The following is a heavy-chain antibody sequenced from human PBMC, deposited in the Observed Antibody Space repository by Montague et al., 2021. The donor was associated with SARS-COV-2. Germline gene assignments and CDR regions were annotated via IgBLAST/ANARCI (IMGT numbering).Heavy chain of an antibody. J-gene: IGHJ3*02. D-gene: IGHD2-15*01. CDR2: IYPSGGT. V-gene: IGHV4-4*07. Sequence: SETLSLTCTVYAGTISRYYWSWIRQPAGKGLEWIARIYPSGGTNHKPSLKSRVTMSVDTSRNQFSLKLTTVNAADTAGYYCAGGDGVVVAAPHIWGQVTMVTVSS. CDR1: AGTISRYY. CDR3: AGGDGVVVAAPHI.